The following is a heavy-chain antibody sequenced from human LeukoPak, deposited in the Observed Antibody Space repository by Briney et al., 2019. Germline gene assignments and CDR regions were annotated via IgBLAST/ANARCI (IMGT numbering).Heavy chain of an antibody. Sequence: GGSLRLSCAVSGFTFSSYGMQWVRQAPGKGLEWVVVISYDGSNKYYADSVKGRFTISRDNSKNTLYLQMNSLRAEDTAVYYCASGLSTKPAKYYYYGIDVWGPRTTVTVSS. CDR3: ASGLSTKPAKYYYYGIDV. V-gene: IGHV3-30*03. CDR2: ISYDGSNK. D-gene: IGHD5/OR15-5a*01. J-gene: IGHJ6*02. CDR1: GFTFSSYG.